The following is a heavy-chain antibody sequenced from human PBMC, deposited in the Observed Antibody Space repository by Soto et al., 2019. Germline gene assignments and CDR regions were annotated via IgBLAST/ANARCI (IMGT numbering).Heavy chain of an antibody. CDR3: AKDPNGDYVGAFDS. CDR1: GCTFSSYA. D-gene: IGHD4-17*01. V-gene: IGHV3-23*01. CDR2: ITGSGAGT. Sequence: GGSLRRSCAASGCTFSSYAMTWVRQAPGRGLEYVSSITGSGAGTFYADSVKGRFTISRDNSKNTLYLQLSSLRAEDTAIYFCAKDPNGDYVGAFDSWGQGSLVTVSS. J-gene: IGHJ4*02.